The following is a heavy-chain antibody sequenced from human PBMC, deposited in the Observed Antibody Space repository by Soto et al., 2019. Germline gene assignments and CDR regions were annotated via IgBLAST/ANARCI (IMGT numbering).Heavy chain of an antibody. CDR3: ARIRRDGSGPLDAFDI. CDR1: GFSLSNARMG. J-gene: IGHJ3*02. V-gene: IGHV2-26*01. CDR2: IFSNDEK. D-gene: IGHD3-10*01. Sequence: QVTLKESGPVLVKPTETLTLTCTVSGFSLSNARMGVSWIRQPPGKALEWLAHIFSNDEKSYSTSLKSRLTISXXTXKXXVVLTMTNMDPVDTATYYCARIRRDGSGPLDAFDIWGQGTMVTVSS.